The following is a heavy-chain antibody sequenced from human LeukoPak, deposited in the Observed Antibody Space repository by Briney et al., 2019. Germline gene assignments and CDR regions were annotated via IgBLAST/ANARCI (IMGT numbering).Heavy chain of an antibody. V-gene: IGHV3-64*01. Sequence: GGSLRLPCAASGFSFSSYVMDWVRQAPGKGLEYVAAINYDGSGTYYANSVNGRLTTSTDNSSSTLFLQMGSLGPDDMAIYYCASGCKGSSTSWPANYWGQGTLVTVSS. D-gene: IGHD2-2*01. CDR3: ASGCKGSSTSWPANY. CDR2: INYDGSGT. J-gene: IGHJ4*02. CDR1: GFSFSSYV.